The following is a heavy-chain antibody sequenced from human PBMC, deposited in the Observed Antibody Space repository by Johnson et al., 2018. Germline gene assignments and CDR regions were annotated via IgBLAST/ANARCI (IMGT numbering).Heavy chain of an antibody. J-gene: IGHJ3*02. CDR3: ARAAFDI. CDR2: ISTSGSTI. Sequence: VQLLETGGGLVKPGGSLRLSCAGSGFSFSDYYMSWIRQAPGKGLEWVSHISTSGSTIYYTDSVKGRFTISRDNAKNSLILKMNSLRAEEPAVYSCARAAFDIWGQGTMVTVSS. CDR1: GFSFSDYY. V-gene: IGHV3-11*04.